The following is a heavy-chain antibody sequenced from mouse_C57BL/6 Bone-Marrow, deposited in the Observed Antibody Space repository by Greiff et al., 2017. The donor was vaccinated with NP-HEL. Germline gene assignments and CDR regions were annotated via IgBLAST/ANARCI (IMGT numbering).Heavy chain of an antibody. Sequence: EVKLMESGGDLVKPGGSLKLSCAASGFTFSSYGMSWVRQTPDKRLEWVATISSGGSYTYYPDSVKGRFTISRDNAKNTLYLQMSSLKSEDTAMYYCARHEGRTSPWFAYWGQGTLVTVSA. CDR3: ARHEGRTSPWFAY. CDR1: GFTFSSYG. J-gene: IGHJ3*01. V-gene: IGHV5-6*01. CDR2: ISSGGSYT.